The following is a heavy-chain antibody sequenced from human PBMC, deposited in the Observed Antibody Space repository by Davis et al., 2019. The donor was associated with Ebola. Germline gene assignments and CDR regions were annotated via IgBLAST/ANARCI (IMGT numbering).Heavy chain of an antibody. CDR1: GFTFSSYW. V-gene: IGHV3-23*01. CDR3: AKTPYSSSWHYFDY. CDR2: ISGSGGST. J-gene: IGHJ4*02. D-gene: IGHD6-13*01. Sequence: GESLKISCAASGFTFSSYWMHWVRQAPGKGLEWVSAISGSGGSTYYADSVKGRFTISRDNSKNTLYLQMNSLRAEGTALYYCAKTPYSSSWHYFDYWGQGTLVTVSS.